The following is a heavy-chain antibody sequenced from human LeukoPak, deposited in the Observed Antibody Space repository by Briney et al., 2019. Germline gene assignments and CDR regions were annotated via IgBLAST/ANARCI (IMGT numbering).Heavy chain of an antibody. CDR3: ARERGLSWFGELFTPFYYFDY. V-gene: IGHV3-7*01. CDR2: IKQDGSEK. Sequence: GGSLRLSCAAPGFTFSSYWMSWVRQAPGKGLEWVANIKQDGSEKYYVDSVKGRFTISRDNAKNSLYLQMNSLRAEDTSVYYCARERGLSWFGELFTPFYYFDYWGQGTLVTVSS. CDR1: GFTFSSYW. D-gene: IGHD3-10*01. J-gene: IGHJ4*02.